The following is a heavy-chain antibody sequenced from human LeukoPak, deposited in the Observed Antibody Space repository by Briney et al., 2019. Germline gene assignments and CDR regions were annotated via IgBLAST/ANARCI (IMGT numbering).Heavy chain of an antibody. CDR2: MYYSGST. J-gene: IGHJ4*02. V-gene: IGHV4-39*07. Sequence: PSETLSLTCNVSGASISSSSYYWGWIRQPPGKGLEWIGSMYYSGSTYHNPSLKSRVTISIDKSKNQFSLKLSSVTAADTAVYYCARASGYAEVEYWGQGTLVTVSS. CDR1: GASISSSSYY. CDR3: ARASGYAEVEY. D-gene: IGHD5-12*01.